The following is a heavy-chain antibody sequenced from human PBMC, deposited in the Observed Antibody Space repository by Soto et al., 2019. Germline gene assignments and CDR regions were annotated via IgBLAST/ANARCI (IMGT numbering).Heavy chain of an antibody. CDR1: GYSFTSYW. D-gene: IGHD2-8*01. CDR3: ARHGKITTHTNYFDY. J-gene: IGHJ4*02. V-gene: IGHV5-51*01. Sequence: GESLKISCKTSGYSFTSYWIGWVRQMPGKGLEWMGIIYPDDSDTEYSPSFQGQVTISADKSISTAYLQWSSLKASDTAMYFCARHGKITTHTNYFDYWGQGTLVTVSS. CDR2: IYPDDSDT.